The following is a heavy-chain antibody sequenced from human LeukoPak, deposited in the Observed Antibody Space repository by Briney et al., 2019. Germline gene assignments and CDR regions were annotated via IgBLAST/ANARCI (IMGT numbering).Heavy chain of an antibody. CDR3: AGGGRIQLWSY. J-gene: IGHJ4*02. CDR1: GFTFSSYA. V-gene: IGHV3-23*01. Sequence: GGSLRLSCAASGFTFSSYAMSWVRQAPGKGLEWVSAISGSGGSTYYADSVKGRFTISRDNSKNTLYLQMNSLRAEDTAVYYCAGGGRIQLWSYWGQGTLVTVSS. D-gene: IGHD5-18*01. CDR2: ISGSGGST.